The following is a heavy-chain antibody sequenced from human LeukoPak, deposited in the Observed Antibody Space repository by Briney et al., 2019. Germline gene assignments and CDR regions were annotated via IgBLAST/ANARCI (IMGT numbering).Heavy chain of an antibody. CDR3: AKAVVVPAGKNCYYYYYMDV. CDR2: ISGSGGST. D-gene: IGHD2-2*01. J-gene: IGHJ6*03. V-gene: IGHV3-23*01. Sequence: GYLRLSCAASGFTFSSYAMSWVRQAPGKGLEWVSAISGSGGSTYYADSVKGRFTISRDNSKNTLYLQMNSLRAEDTAVYYCAKAVVVPAGKNCYYYYYMDVWGKGTTVTVSS. CDR1: GFTFSSYA.